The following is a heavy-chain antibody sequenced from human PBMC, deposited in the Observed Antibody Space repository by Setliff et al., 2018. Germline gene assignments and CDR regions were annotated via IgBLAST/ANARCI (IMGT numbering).Heavy chain of an antibody. J-gene: IGHJ4*02. Sequence: PGGSLRLSCSASGFVFSNFALNWVRQAPGKGPEWVSTISGGRTNMDYADSVKGRFTISRDNSNSEVFLQMDSLRAEDTAVYCCARDQARWLVAAGTFDYWGLGALVTVSS. CDR1: GFVFSNFA. V-gene: IGHV3-23*01. CDR3: ARDQARWLVAAGTFDY. D-gene: IGHD1-1*01. CDR2: ISGGRTNM.